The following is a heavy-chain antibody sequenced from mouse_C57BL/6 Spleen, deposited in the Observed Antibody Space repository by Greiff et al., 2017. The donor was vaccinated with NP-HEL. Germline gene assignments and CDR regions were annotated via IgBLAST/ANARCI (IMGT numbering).Heavy chain of an antibody. J-gene: IGHJ4*01. V-gene: IGHV1-75*01. Sequence: VQLQQSGPELVKPGASVKISCKASGYTFTDYYINWVKQRPGQGLEWIGWIFPGSGSTYYNEKFKGKATLTVDKSSSTAYMLLSSLTSEDSAVYFCARCDYYGSSYVAMDYWGQGTSVTVSS. D-gene: IGHD1-1*01. CDR1: GYTFTDYY. CDR3: ARCDYYGSSYVAMDY. CDR2: IFPGSGST.